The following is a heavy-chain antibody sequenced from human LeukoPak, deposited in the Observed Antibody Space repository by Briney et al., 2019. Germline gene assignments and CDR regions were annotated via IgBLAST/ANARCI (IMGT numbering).Heavy chain of an antibody. V-gene: IGHV1-69*04. CDR1: GATFSNCG. CDR2: IIPMVGRV. Sequence: ASVKVSCKTSGATFSNCGISWVRQAPGQGPEWMGRIIPMVGRVTYGQRFQDRVTITADKATATAYMELSSLTSDDTAVYYCARDLLPRAASDMWGQGTMVTVSS. J-gene: IGHJ3*02. CDR3: ARDLLPRAASDM. D-gene: IGHD2-15*01.